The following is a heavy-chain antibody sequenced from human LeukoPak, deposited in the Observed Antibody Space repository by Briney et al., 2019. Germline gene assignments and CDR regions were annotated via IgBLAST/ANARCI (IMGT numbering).Heavy chain of an antibody. CDR1: GGSISSRSYY. Sequence: SETLSLTCTVSGGSISSRSYYWGWIRQPPGKGLEWIGSIYYSGSTYYNPSLKSRVTISVDTSKNQFSLKLSSVTAADTAVYYCARVAVADLDYWGQGTLVTVSS. D-gene: IGHD6-19*01. V-gene: IGHV4-39*07. J-gene: IGHJ4*02. CDR3: ARVAVADLDY. CDR2: IYYSGST.